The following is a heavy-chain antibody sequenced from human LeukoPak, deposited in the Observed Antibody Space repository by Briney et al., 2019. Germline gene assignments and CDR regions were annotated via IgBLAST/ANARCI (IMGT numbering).Heavy chain of an antibody. Sequence: SETLSLTCAVYGGSFSGYYWSWIRQPPGKGLEWIGEINHSGSTNYNPSLKSRVTISVDTSKNQFSLKLSSVTAADTAVYYCARVSGYSSRTNWFDPWGQGTLVTVSS. V-gene: IGHV4-34*01. CDR1: GGSFSGYY. J-gene: IGHJ5*02. CDR3: ARVSGYSSRTNWFDP. D-gene: IGHD6-13*01. CDR2: INHSGST.